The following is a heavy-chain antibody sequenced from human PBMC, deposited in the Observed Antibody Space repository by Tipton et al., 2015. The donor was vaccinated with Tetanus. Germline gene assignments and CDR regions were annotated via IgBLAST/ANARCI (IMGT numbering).Heavy chain of an antibody. CDR3: AKEQYYDFWSGYYVLDY. D-gene: IGHD3-3*01. V-gene: IGHV3-13*01. Sequence: SLRLSCAASGFTFSSYDMHWVRQATGKGLEWVSAIGIPGDTYYPDSVKGRFTISRDNSKNTLYLQMNSLRAEDTAVYYCAKEQYYDFWSGYYVLDYWGRGTLVAVSS. J-gene: IGHJ4*02. CDR1: GFTFSSYD. CDR2: IGIPGDT.